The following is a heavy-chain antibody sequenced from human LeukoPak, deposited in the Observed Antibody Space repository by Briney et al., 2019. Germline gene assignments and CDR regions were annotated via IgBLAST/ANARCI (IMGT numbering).Heavy chain of an antibody. D-gene: IGHD2-2*02. CDR1: GGTFSSYA. J-gene: IGHJ5*02. Sequence: EASVKVSCKASGGTFSSYAISWVRQAPGQGLEWMGGIIPIFGTANYAQKFQGRVTITADESTSTAYMELSSLRSEDTAVYYCAREALDEIVVVPAAIMGNWFDPWGQGTLATVSP. V-gene: IGHV1-69*01. CDR3: AREALDEIVVVPAAIMGNWFDP. CDR2: IIPIFGTA.